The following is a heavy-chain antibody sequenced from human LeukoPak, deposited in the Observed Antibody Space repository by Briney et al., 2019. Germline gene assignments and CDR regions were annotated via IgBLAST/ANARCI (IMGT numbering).Heavy chain of an antibody. V-gene: IGHV5-51*01. J-gene: IGHJ3*02. CDR2: IYPGDSDT. Sequence: GEALQLSCKASGFRFTTYWIGWVRQMPGKGLEGMGIIYPGDSDTRYSPSFQGQVTISADKSISTAYLQWSSLEASDTAMYYCARGHSYGDYVTAFDIWGQGTMVTVSS. CDR1: GFRFTTYW. CDR3: ARGHSYGDYVTAFDI. D-gene: IGHD4-17*01.